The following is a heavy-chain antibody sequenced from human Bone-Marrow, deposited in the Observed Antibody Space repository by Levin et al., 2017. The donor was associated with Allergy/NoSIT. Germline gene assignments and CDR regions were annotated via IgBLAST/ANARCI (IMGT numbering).Heavy chain of an antibody. CDR1: GNTLIDLS. CDR3: AKGPDEASAGPFDF. J-gene: IGHJ4*02. V-gene: IGHV1-24*01. CDR2: FDPEEGET. D-gene: IGHD6-13*01. Sequence: ASVKVSCKVSGNTLIDLSMHWVRQAPGKGPEWMGGFDPEEGETIYAQNFQGRVTMTEDTSTDTAYMELSSLRSDDTAVYYCAKGPDEASAGPFDFWGQGTLVTVSS.